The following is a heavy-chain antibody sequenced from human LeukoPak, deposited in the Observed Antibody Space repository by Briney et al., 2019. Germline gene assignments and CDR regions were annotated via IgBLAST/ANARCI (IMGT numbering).Heavy chain of an antibody. CDR1: GFTFSSYA. Sequence: GGSLRLSCAASGFTFSSYAMSWVRQAPGKGLEWVSAISGSGGSTYYADSVKGRFTISRDNSKNTLHLQMNSLRAEDTAVYYCAKREIAAAGTEAYYYYGMDVWGQGTTVTVSS. D-gene: IGHD6-13*01. CDR3: AKREIAAAGTEAYYYYGMDV. CDR2: ISGSGGST. J-gene: IGHJ6*02. V-gene: IGHV3-23*01.